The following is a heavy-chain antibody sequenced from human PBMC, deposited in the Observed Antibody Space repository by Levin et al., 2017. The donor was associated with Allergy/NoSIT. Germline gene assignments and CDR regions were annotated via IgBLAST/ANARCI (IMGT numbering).Heavy chain of an antibody. Sequence: SQTLSLPCGISGDRVSSNSATWNWIRQSPSRGLEWLGRTYYRTKWFNDYAVSVKSRITITPDTSRNQFSLQLNSVTPEDTAVYYCAREDPSGNYYNWFDPWGQGTLVTVSS. CDR1: GDRVSSNSAT. V-gene: IGHV6-1*01. D-gene: IGHD3-22*01. J-gene: IGHJ5*02. CDR3: AREDPSGNYYNWFDP. CDR2: TYYRTKWFN.